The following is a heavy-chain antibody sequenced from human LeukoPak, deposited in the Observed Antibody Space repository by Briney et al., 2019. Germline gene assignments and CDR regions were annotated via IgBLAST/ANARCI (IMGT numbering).Heavy chain of an antibody. D-gene: IGHD4-17*01. V-gene: IGHV1-46*01. CDR3: ARVGTTVTTLDAFDI. J-gene: IGHJ3*02. Sequence: ASVKVSCKASGYTFTSYYMHWVRQAPGQGLEWLGIINPSGGSTSYAQKFQGRVTMTRDTSTSTVYMELSSRRSENTAVYYCARVGTTVTTLDAFDIWGQGTMVTVSS. CDR1: GYTFTSYY. CDR2: INPSGGST.